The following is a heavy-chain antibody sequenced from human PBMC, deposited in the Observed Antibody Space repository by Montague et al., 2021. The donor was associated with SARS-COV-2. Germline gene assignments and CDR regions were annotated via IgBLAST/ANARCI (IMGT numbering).Heavy chain of an antibody. CDR1: GDSISRSNLY. V-gene: IGHV4-61*02. Sequence: TLSLTCTLSGDSISRSNLYWTWIRQPAGKGLEWIGRISTTGSPEYNPSLKSRVTLSLDTSKNQFSLRLSSVTAADTAMYYCTIEGHITTICSGCPRNWFDPWGQGTLVTVSS. D-gene: IGHD2-2*01. CDR3: TIEGHITTICSGCPRNWFDP. CDR2: ISTTGSP. J-gene: IGHJ5*02.